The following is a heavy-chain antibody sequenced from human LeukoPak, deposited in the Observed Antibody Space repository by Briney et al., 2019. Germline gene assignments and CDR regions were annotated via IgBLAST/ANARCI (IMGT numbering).Heavy chain of an antibody. D-gene: IGHD1-26*01. CDR2: IIPILGIA. CDR1: GGTFSSYT. V-gene: IGHV1-69*02. J-gene: IGHJ4*02. CDR3: ATRGILIVGATTPFDY. Sequence: GASVKVSCKASGGTFSSYTISWVRQAPGQGLEWMGRIIPILGIANYAQKLQGRVTITADKSTSTAYMELSSLRSEDTAVYYCATRGILIVGATTPFDYWGQGTLVTVSS.